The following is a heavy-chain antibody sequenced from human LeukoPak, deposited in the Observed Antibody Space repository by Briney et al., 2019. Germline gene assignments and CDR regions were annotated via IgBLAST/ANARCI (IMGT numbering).Heavy chain of an antibody. CDR2: IYYSGST. Sequence: SETLSLTCTVSGGSITGYYWSWIRQPPGKGLEWIGYIYYSGSTNYNPSLKSRVTISVDTSKNQFSLKLSSVTAADTAVYYCARDLGYYYGSGSYYNGAFDIWGQGTMVTVSS. J-gene: IGHJ3*02. CDR1: GGSITGYY. D-gene: IGHD3-10*01. CDR3: ARDLGYYYGSGSYYNGAFDI. V-gene: IGHV4-59*01.